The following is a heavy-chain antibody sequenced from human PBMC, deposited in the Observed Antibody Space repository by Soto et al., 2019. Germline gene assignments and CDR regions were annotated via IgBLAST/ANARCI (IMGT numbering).Heavy chain of an antibody. D-gene: IGHD2-2*01. CDR3: AKERYCSATGCSGGFDF. CDR2: VSAGGANT. V-gene: IGHV3-23*01. Sequence: EVQLLESGGGLAQPGGSLRLSCAASGFSFNSYAMSWVRQAPGRGLEWVSTVSAGGANTAYADSVKGRFTIYRDNPKNTLYLQMNSLRGDDAAFYYCAKERYCSATGCSGGFDFWGQGTVVTVSS. CDR1: GFSFNSYA. J-gene: IGHJ5*01.